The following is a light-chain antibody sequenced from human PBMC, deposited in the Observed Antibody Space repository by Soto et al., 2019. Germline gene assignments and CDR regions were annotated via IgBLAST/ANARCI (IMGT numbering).Light chain of an antibody. CDR3: QQYYGTPLT. Sequence: DIVMTQSPDSLAVSLGERATINCKSSQSVLYTSTNKNYLAWYQQRPGQPPKLLIYWASTRESGVPDRFSGSGSGTEFTLTISSLQAEDVAVYYCQQYYGTPLTFGGGTKVEIK. V-gene: IGKV4-1*01. CDR2: WAS. CDR1: QSVLYTSTNKNY. J-gene: IGKJ4*01.